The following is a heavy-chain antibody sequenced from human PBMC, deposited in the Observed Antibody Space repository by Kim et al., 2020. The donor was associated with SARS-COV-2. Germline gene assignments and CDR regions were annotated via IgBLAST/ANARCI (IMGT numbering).Heavy chain of an antibody. Sequence: GGSLRLSCAASGFTFSSYPMSWVRQAPGKGLEWISGIIASGGATYYRDSVKGRFTISRDDSKNTLYLQMNSLRADDTAVYYCAKNTGYRRGRYIDYWGQGTLVTVSS. CDR3: AKNTGYRRGRYIDY. D-gene: IGHD6-25*01. CDR1: GFTFSSYP. CDR2: IIASGGAT. J-gene: IGHJ4*02. V-gene: IGHV3-23*01.